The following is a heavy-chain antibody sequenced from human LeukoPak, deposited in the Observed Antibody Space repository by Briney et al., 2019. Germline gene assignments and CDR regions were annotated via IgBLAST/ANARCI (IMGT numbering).Heavy chain of an antibody. CDR1: GGTFSSYA. D-gene: IGHD1-26*01. V-gene: IGHV1-69*05. CDR2: IIPIFGTA. J-gene: IGHJ4*02. CDR3: ARDAGDGSCLDY. Sequence: ASVKASCKASGGTFSSYAISWVRQAPGQGLEWMGGIIPIFGTANYAQKFQGRVTITTDESTSTAYMELSSLRSEDTAVYYCARDAGDGSCLDYWGQGTLVTVSS.